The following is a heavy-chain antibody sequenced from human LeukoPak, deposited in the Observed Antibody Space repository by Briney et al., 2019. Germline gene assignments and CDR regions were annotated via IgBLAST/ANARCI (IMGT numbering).Heavy chain of an antibody. Sequence: GGSLRLPCAASGFTFSSYWMHWVRQAPGKGLVWVSRINGDGSVTTYADSVKGRFTISRDNAKSTLYLQMNSLRAEDTAVYYCARLAYCSGGGCYYYFDYWGQGTLVTVSS. CDR2: INGDGSVT. J-gene: IGHJ4*02. D-gene: IGHD2-15*01. V-gene: IGHV3-74*01. CDR1: GFTFSSYW. CDR3: ARLAYCSGGGCYYYFDY.